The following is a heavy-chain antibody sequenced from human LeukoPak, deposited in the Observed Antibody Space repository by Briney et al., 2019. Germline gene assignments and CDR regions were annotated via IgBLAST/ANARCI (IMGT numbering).Heavy chain of an antibody. CDR3: ARGNIAARKRASYYMDV. Sequence: ASVKVSCKASGYTFTGNYMHWVRQAPGQGLEWMGWINPNSGGTNYAQKFQGRVTMTRDTSISTAYMELSRLRSDDTAVYYCARGNIAARKRASYYMDVWGKGTTVTVSS. CDR1: GYTFTGNY. D-gene: IGHD6-6*01. CDR2: INPNSGGT. V-gene: IGHV1-2*02. J-gene: IGHJ6*03.